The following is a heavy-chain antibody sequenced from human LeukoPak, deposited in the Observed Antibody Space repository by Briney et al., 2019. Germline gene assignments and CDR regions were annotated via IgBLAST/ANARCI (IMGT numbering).Heavy chain of an antibody. J-gene: IGHJ4*02. CDR2: ISYDGAIK. CDR3: ARGDTGSRWPNFDY. Sequence: GGSLRLSCAASRFTFSSYIMHWVRQAPGKGLEWVAVISYDGAIKYYADSVKGRFTISRDNSKNTLYLQMNTLRGEDTAVYYCARGDTGSRWPNFDYWGQGTLVTVSS. D-gene: IGHD6-13*01. CDR1: RFTFSSYI. V-gene: IGHV3-30*04.